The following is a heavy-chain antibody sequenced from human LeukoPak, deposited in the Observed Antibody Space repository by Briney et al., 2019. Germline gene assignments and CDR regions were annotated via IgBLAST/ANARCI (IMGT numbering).Heavy chain of an antibody. V-gene: IGHV4-59*01. CDR1: GDSISSYY. CDR3: ARGRCCSGGYCYWYFDL. Sequence: SETLSLTCTVSGDSISSYYWSWIRQPPGKGLEWIGYIYYSGNTKYNPSLKSRVTISVDTSRNQFSLKLSSVTAADTAVYYCARGRCCSGGYCYWYFDLWGRGTLVTVSS. D-gene: IGHD2-15*01. J-gene: IGHJ2*01. CDR2: IYYSGNT.